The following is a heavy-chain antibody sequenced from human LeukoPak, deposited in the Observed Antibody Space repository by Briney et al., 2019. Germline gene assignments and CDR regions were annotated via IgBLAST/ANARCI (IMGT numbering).Heavy chain of an antibody. D-gene: IGHD6-13*01. J-gene: IGHJ4*02. Sequence: PSETLSLTCPVSGGSISSYYWSWIRQPPGKGLEWIGYIYYSGSTNYNPSLKSRVTISADTSKNQFSLRLRSVTAADTAVYYCARVTGYMVEDYFDSWGQGTRVAVSS. V-gene: IGHV4-59*01. CDR1: GGSISSYY. CDR3: ARVTGYMVEDYFDS. CDR2: IYYSGST.